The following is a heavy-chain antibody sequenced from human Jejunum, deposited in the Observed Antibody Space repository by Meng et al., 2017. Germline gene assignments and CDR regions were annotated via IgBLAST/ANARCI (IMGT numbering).Heavy chain of an antibody. CDR2: IYSSGGT. CDR3: AHSSSSSSFGFDY. J-gene: IGHJ4*02. Sequence: QVVLQDAVHGRVGPLVNPPLACTAPGGFVRSAAYYWNGIGQPPGKALEWIGYIYSSGGTTYSPSLNSRLNISIDTAKNQVSLKVSSVTAANTAVYYCAHSSSSSSFGFDYWGQGTLVTVSS. V-gene: IGHV4-61*08. D-gene: IGHD6-6*01. CDR1: GGFVRSAAYY.